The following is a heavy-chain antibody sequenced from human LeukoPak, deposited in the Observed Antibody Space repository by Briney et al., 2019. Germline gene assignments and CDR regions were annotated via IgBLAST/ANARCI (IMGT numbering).Heavy chain of an antibody. J-gene: IGHJ4*02. CDR2: ISGSGGST. Sequence: PGGSLRLSCAASGFTFSSYAMSWVRQAPGKGLEWLSTISGSGGSTYYADSVKGRFTISRDNSKNTLYLQMNSLRAEDTAVYYCAKSIRDRFYFDYWGQGTLVTVS. V-gene: IGHV3-23*01. CDR1: GFTFSSYA. CDR3: AKSIRDRFYFDY. D-gene: IGHD2-21*02.